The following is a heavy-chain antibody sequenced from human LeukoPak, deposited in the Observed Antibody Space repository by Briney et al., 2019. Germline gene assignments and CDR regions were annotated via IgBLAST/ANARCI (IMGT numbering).Heavy chain of an antibody. Sequence: GGSLRLSCATSGFTFSSYGMHWVRQPPAKGLEWLALFSSHGTNTYYSDSVKGRFTISRDNSKDTLYLQMNSLRVEDTAVYYCARDISLTGCPDYWGQGTLVTVS. J-gene: IGHJ4*02. CDR1: GFTFSSYG. V-gene: IGHV3-30*06. CDR3: ARDISLTGCPDY. D-gene: IGHD3-9*01. CDR2: FSSHGTNT.